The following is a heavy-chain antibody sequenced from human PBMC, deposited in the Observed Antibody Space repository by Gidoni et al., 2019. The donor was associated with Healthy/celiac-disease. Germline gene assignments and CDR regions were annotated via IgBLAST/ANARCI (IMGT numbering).Heavy chain of an antibody. CDR3: AREDYYYDSSGYFY. CDR1: GLNLSSYE. CDR2: ISSSGITI. V-gene: IGHV3-48*03. J-gene: IGHJ4*02. Sequence: EVKLVESGGGLVQPGGSLGLACAAAGLNLSSYEMNWVRRAPGKGLELVSYISSSGITIYYADSVKGRFTISRDNAKNSLYLQMNSLRAEDTAVYYCAREDYYYDSSGYFYWGQGTLVTVSS. D-gene: IGHD3-22*01.